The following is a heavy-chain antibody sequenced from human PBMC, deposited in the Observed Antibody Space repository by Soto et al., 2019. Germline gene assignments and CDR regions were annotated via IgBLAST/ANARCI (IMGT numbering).Heavy chain of an antibody. CDR3: ARDRDYGRDAFDI. D-gene: IGHD4-17*01. Sequence: GGSLRLSCAASGFTFSSYGMHWVRQAPGKGLEWVAVIWYGGSNKYYADSVKGRFTISRDNSKNTLYLQMNSLRAEDTAVYYCARDRDYGRDAFDIWGQGTMVTVSS. CDR1: GFTFSSYG. CDR2: IWYGGSNK. J-gene: IGHJ3*02. V-gene: IGHV3-33*01.